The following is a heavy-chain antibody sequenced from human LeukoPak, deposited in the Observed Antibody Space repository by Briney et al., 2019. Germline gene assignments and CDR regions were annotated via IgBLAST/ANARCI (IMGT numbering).Heavy chain of an antibody. CDR2: IYYSGST. CDR3: ARDGGYCSGGSCYGY. D-gene: IGHD2-15*01. Sequence: SETLSLTCTVSGGSISSYYWSLIRQPPGKGLEWIGYIYYSGSTNYNPSLKSRVTISVDTSKNQFSLKLSSVTAADTAVYYCARDGGYCSGGSCYGYWGQGTLVTVSS. J-gene: IGHJ4*02. CDR1: GGSISSYY. V-gene: IGHV4-59*13.